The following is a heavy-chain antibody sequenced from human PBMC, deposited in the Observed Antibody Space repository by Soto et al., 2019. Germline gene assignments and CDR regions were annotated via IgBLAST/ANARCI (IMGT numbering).Heavy chain of an antibody. CDR2: IYSGGTY. CDR3: ARANDLNAFDM. Sequence: VQLVESGGGLVQPGGSLRLSCVASGFSDSATKYMNWLRQAPDKGLEWVSVIYSGGTYYYADSVKGRFTISRHDSKNTLYLQMDSLRPEDTAVYFCARANDLNAFDMWGQGTMVTVSS. CDR1: GFSDSATKY. V-gene: IGHV3-53*04. J-gene: IGHJ3*02.